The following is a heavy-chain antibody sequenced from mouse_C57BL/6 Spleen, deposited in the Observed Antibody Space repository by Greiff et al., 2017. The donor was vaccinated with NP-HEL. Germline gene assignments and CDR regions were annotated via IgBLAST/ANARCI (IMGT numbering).Heavy chain of an antibody. D-gene: IGHD1-1*01. CDR1: GFTFSSYT. V-gene: IGHV5-9*01. J-gene: IGHJ2*01. CDR2: ISGGGGNT. CDR3: ARQGDYGSSAYYFDY. Sequence: DVMLVESGGGLVKPGGSLKLSCAASGFTFSSYTMSWVRQTPEKRLEWVATISGGGGNTYYPDSVKGRFTISRDNAKNTLYLQMSSLRSEDTALYYWARQGDYGSSAYYFDYWGQGTTLTVSS.